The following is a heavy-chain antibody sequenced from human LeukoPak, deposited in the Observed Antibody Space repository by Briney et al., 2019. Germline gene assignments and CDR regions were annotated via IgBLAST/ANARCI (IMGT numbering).Heavy chain of an antibody. D-gene: IGHD5-12*01. Sequence: SETLSLTCTVSGGSISSYYWGWIRQPPGKGLEWIGSIYYTGSTYYNPSLKSRVTISIDTSKNQFSLKLSSVTAADTAVYYCARLSGYGLHYYYYMDVWGSGTTVTVSS. J-gene: IGHJ6*03. CDR3: ARLSGYGLHYYYYMDV. V-gene: IGHV4-39*07. CDR1: GGSISSYY. CDR2: IYYTGST.